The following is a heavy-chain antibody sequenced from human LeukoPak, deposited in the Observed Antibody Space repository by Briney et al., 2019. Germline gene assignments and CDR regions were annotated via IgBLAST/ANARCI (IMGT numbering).Heavy chain of an antibody. D-gene: IGHD6-13*01. CDR3: AKGNEQLDYFDY. CDR1: GFTVSSDY. CDR2: IYSGGST. J-gene: IGHJ4*02. Sequence: PGGSLRLSCAASGFTVSSDYMSWVRQAPGKGLEWVSVIYSGGSTYYADSVKGRFTISRDSSKNTLYLQMNSLRAEDTAVYYCAKGNEQLDYFDYWGQGTLVTVSS. V-gene: IGHV3-66*01.